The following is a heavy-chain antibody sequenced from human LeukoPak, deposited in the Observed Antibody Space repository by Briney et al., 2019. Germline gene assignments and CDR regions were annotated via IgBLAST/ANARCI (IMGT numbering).Heavy chain of an antibody. V-gene: IGHV3-74*01. Sequence: GGSLRLSCAASGFTFSTNWMHWVRQAPGKGLVWVSRIKGDGSITNYADSVKGRFTISRDKSKNTLYLQMNSLRAEDTAVYYCATATGGDAGGDYYYYYGMDVWGQGTTVTVSS. D-gene: IGHD2-21*02. CDR2: IKGDGSIT. CDR1: GFTFSTNW. CDR3: ATATGGDAGGDYYYYYGMDV. J-gene: IGHJ6*02.